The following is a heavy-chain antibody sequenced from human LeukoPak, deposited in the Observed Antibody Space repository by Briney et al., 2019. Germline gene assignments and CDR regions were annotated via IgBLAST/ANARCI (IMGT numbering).Heavy chain of an antibody. CDR1: GFTFSSYW. Sequence: GGSLRLSCAASGFTFSSYWMSWVRQAPGKGLEWVANIKQDGSEKYYVDSVKGRFTISRDNAKNSLYLQMNSLRAEDTAVYYCARGAYYYGSGSPIRGYYYYYMDVWGKGTTVTVSS. D-gene: IGHD3-10*01. V-gene: IGHV3-7*01. CDR3: ARGAYYYGSGSPIRGYYYYYMDV. J-gene: IGHJ6*03. CDR2: IKQDGSEK.